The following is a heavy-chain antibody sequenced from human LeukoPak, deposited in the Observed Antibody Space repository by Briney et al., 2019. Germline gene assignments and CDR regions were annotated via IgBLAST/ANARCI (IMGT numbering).Heavy chain of an antibody. J-gene: IGHJ5*02. CDR3: VRPAEDCSSTGCYGPWFDP. D-gene: IGHD2-2*01. V-gene: IGHV3-74*01. CDR2: INTDGSTT. Sequence: GGSLRLSCAASGFTFRTYWMHWVRQAPGKGLVWVSRINTDGSTTSYADSVKGRFTISRDNAKNTLYLQMNSLRADDTAVYYCVRPAEDCSSTGCYGPWFDPWGQGTLVTVSS. CDR1: GFTFRTYW.